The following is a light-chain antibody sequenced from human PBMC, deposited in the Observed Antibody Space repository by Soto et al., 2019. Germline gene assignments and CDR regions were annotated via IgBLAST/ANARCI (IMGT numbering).Light chain of an antibody. CDR2: GAS. CDR3: QQYNNWPRT. CDR1: RTVHSN. Sequence: EIVLTQSPGTLSWSPGERATLSCRASRTVHSNVAWYQHKPGQAPRLLIYGASFRATGMPARFSGSGFGTEFTLTISSLQSEDFAVYYCQQYNNWPRTFGQGTKVDIK. J-gene: IGKJ1*01. V-gene: IGKV3-15*01.